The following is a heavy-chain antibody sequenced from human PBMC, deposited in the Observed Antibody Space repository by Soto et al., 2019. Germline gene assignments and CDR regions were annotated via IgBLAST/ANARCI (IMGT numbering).Heavy chain of an antibody. V-gene: IGHV4-39*01. D-gene: IGHD2-8*02. J-gene: IGHJ4*02. CDR1: GGSITSRIYY. CDR3: ARHFCTGGACYFDY. Sequence: QLQLQESGPGLMKPSETLSLTCTVSGGSITSRIYYWGWIRQPPGKGLEWIGTINYSETYYNPSLKSRLTTSTDTSRNQFSLRLSSVTAADTAVYYCARHFCTGGACYFDYWGQGTLLTVSS. CDR2: INYSET.